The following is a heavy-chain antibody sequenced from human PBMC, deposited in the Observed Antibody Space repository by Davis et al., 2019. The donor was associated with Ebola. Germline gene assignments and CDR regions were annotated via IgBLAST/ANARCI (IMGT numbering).Heavy chain of an antibody. J-gene: IGHJ4*02. CDR3: ASGRQPPLDY. CDR1: GFTFSTYA. CDR2: ISSGGGAP. V-gene: IGHV3-23*01. Sequence: PGGSLRLSCAASGFTFSTYAMGWVRQAPGKGLEWVSDISSGGGAPYYADSVKGRFTISRDNSKNTLYLQMNSLRAEDTAVYYCASGRQPPLDYWGQGTLVTVSS. D-gene: IGHD1-1*01.